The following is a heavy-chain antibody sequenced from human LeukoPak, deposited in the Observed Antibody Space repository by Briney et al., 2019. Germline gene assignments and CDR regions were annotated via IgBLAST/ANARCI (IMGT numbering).Heavy chain of an antibody. J-gene: IGHJ5*02. V-gene: IGHV1-69*05. CDR3: ARDREDSSGYYRNWFDP. D-gene: IGHD3-22*01. Sequence: GASVKVSCKASGGTFSSYAISWVRQAPGQGLEWMGGIIPIFGTANYAQKFQGRVTITTDESTSTAYMELSSLRSEDTAVYYCARDREDSSGYYRNWFDPWGQGTLVTVSS. CDR1: GGTFSSYA. CDR2: IIPIFGTA.